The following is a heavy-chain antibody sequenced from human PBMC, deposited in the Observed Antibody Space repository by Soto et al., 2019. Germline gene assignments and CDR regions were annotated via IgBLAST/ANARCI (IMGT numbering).Heavy chain of an antibody. CDR2: ISRSGTSM. CDR3: ARTPPEDYFDRSAYGGAFDV. D-gene: IGHD3-22*01. CDR1: GVTFSDYY. Sequence: HVQLVESGGDLVRPGGSLRLSCVASGVTFSDYYMNWIRQAPGKGLEWISYISRSGTSMFHADSVKGRFTISRDNATNSVYLQMNIRRAEESAMYYSARTPPEDYFDRSAYGGAFDVWGQGTMGTVSS. J-gene: IGHJ3*01. V-gene: IGHV3-11*01.